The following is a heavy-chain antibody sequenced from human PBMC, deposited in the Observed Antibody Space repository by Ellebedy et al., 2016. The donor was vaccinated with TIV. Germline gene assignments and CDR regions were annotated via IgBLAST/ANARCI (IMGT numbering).Heavy chain of an antibody. CDR2: INHSGST. Sequence: SETLSLTCAVYGGSFSGYYWSWIRQPPGKGLEWIGEINHSGSTNYNPSLKSRVTISVDTSKNQFSLKLSSVTAADTAVYYCARGYSSRWYRGNWFDPWGQGTLVTVSS. D-gene: IGHD6-13*01. CDR1: GGSFSGYY. J-gene: IGHJ5*02. V-gene: IGHV4-34*01. CDR3: ARGYSSRWYRGNWFDP.